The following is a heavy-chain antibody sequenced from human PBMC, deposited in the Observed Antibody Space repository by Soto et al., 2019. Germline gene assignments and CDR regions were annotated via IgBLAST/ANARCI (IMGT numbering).Heavy chain of an antibody. J-gene: IGHJ4*02. CDR3: ARDIDY. CDR2: ISSSSSYT. V-gene: IGHV3-11*06. Sequence: RHWRAVAGVKFGDYYMRWIRQAPGKGLEWVSYISSSSSYTNYADSVKGRFTMSRDDVKNTLFLQMNSLRVEDTAVYYCARDIDYCGQGTLVTVSS. CDR1: GVKFGDYY.